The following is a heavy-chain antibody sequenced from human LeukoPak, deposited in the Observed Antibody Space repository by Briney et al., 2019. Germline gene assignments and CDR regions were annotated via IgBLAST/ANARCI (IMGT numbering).Heavy chain of an antibody. Sequence: SQTLSLTCTVSGGSISSGSYYWSWIRQPAGKGLEWIGRIYTSGSTNYNPSLKSRVTISVDPSKNQFSLKLSSLTAADTAVNYCARAQCCPGTPDYWRQGTLVTVSS. CDR2: IYTSGST. V-gene: IGHV4-61*02. D-gene: IGHD2-15*01. J-gene: IGHJ4*02. CDR3: ARAQCCPGTPDY. CDR1: GGSISSGSYY.